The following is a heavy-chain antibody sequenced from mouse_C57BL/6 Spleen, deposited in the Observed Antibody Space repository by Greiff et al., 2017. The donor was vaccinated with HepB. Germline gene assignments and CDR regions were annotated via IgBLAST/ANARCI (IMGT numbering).Heavy chain of an antibody. CDR2: INPYNGDT. D-gene: IGHD2-5*01. V-gene: IGHV1-20*01. J-gene: IGHJ3*01. CDR3: ARPYSNYPAWFAY. CDR1: GYSFTGYF. Sequence: VQLQQSGPELVKPGDSVKISCKASGYSFTGYFMNWVMQSHGKSLEWIGRINPYNGDTFYNQKFKGKATLTVDKSSSTAHMELRSLTSEDSAVYYCARPYSNYPAWFAYWGQGTLVTVSA.